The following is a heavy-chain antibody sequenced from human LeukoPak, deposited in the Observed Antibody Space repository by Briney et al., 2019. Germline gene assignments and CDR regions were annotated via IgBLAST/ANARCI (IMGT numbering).Heavy chain of an antibody. CDR3: ARVRGGNYFDY. J-gene: IGHJ4*02. V-gene: IGHV3-7*01. D-gene: IGHD1-1*01. Sequence: GGSLRLSCAASGFTFSSHWMSWVRQAPGKGLEWVANINQDGSEKYYVDSAKGRFTISRDNAKNSLYLQMNSLRAEDTAVYYCARVRGGNYFDYWGQGTLVTVSS. CDR1: GFTFSSHW. CDR2: INQDGSEK.